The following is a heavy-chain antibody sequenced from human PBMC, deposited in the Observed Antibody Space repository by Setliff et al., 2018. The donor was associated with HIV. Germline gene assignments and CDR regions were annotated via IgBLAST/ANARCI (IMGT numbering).Heavy chain of an antibody. V-gene: IGHV1-3*01. CDR2: IHPGNDNR. CDR1: GYTFTKYA. CDR3: ARFSSVYAAIDN. Sequence: GASVKVSCKASGYTFTKYAMHWVRQAPGQGLEWMGWIHPGNDNREYSQRFQGRLTMTRDTSASMVYMELNSLTSEDTAVYFCARFSSVYAAIDNWGPGTLVTVSS. J-gene: IGHJ4*02. D-gene: IGHD2-2*01.